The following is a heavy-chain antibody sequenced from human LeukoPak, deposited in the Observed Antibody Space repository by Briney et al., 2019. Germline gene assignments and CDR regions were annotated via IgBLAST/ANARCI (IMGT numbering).Heavy chain of an antibody. CDR3: ARDVSGGYDYYYYYGMDV. D-gene: IGHD5-12*01. V-gene: IGHV4-59*01. Sequence: SETLSLTCAVSGASISHYSWRWIRQPPGKGLEWIGDIYASGSTSYNPSHTGRVTTSKDTSKNHFSLKLISVTAADTAVYYCARDVSGGYDYYYYYGMDVWGQGTTVTVSS. CDR1: GASISHYS. J-gene: IGHJ6*02. CDR2: IYASGST.